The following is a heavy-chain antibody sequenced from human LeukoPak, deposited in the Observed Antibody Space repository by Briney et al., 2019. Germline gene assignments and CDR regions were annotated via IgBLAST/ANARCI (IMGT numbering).Heavy chain of an antibody. Sequence: PSETLSLTCTVSGGSISSYYWSWIRQPAGKGLEWIGRIYTSGSTNYNPSLKSRVTMSVDTSKNQFSRNLSSVTAADTAVYYWARESNALWFGEFDHWGQGTLVTVSS. V-gene: IGHV4-4*07. J-gene: IGHJ5*02. D-gene: IGHD3-10*01. CDR2: IYTSGST. CDR3: ARESNALWFGEFDH. CDR1: GGSISSYY.